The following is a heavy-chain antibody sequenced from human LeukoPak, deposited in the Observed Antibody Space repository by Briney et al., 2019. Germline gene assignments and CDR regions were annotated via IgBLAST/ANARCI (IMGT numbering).Heavy chain of an antibody. CDR3: AGTGIQLWFNGAFNI. CDR1: GGSISSGSYY. J-gene: IGHJ3*02. D-gene: IGHD5-18*01. V-gene: IGHV4-61*02. Sequence: SQTLSLTCTVSGGSISSGSYYWSWIRQPAGKGLEWIGRIYTSGSTNYNPSLQSRVTITVDTSKNQFPLKLSSVPAADTAVYYCAGTGIQLWFNGAFNIWGQGTMVTVSS. CDR2: IYTSGST.